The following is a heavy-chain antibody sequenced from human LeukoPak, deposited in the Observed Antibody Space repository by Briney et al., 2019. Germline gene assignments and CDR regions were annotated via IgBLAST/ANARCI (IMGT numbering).Heavy chain of an antibody. CDR3: ARDLAKYSSSWEAFDY. Sequence: GGSLRLSCAASGFTFSSYAMSWVRQAPGKGLEWVSAISGSGGSTYYADSVKGRFTISRDNSKNTLYLQMNSLRAEDTAVYYCARDLAKYSSSWEAFDYWGQGTLVTVSS. CDR1: GFTFSSYA. V-gene: IGHV3-23*01. D-gene: IGHD6-13*01. CDR2: ISGSGGST. J-gene: IGHJ4*02.